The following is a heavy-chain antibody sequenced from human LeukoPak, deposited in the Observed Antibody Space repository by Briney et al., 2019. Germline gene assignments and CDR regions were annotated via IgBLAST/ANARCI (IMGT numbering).Heavy chain of an antibody. CDR1: GFTFSSYG. CDR3: AKDRNIVVRGVRTTYDY. J-gene: IGHJ4*02. V-gene: IGHV3-30*18. Sequence: GGSLRLSCAASGFTFSSYGMHWVRQAPGKGLEWVAVISYDGSNKYYADSVKGRFTISRDNSKNTLYLQMNSLRAEDTAVYYCAKDRNIVVRGVRTTYDYWGQGTLVTVSS. D-gene: IGHD3-10*01. CDR2: ISYDGSNK.